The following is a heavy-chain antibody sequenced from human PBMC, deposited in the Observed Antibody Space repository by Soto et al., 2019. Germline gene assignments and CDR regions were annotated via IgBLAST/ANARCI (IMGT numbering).Heavy chain of an antibody. CDR1: GFTFRSYA. J-gene: IGHJ4*02. Sequence: GGSLRLSCAASGFTFRSYARSWVRQAPGKGLEWVSAISGSGGSTYYAASVKGRFTISRDNSKNTLYLQMNSLRAEDTAVYYCAKDGITIFGVVIKGTGYYFDYWGQGTLVTVSS. CDR3: AKDGITIFGVVIKGTGYYFDY. CDR2: ISGSGGST. D-gene: IGHD3-3*01. V-gene: IGHV3-23*01.